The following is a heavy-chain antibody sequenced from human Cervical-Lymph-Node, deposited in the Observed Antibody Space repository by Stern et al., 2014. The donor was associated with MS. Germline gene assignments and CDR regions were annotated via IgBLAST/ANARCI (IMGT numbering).Heavy chain of an antibody. CDR1: GFTFSTYG. CDR2: ISYDGSNK. Sequence: QVQLVQSGGGVVQPGRSLRLSCAASGFTFSTYGMHWVRQAPGKGLDWVGVISYDGSNKYHADSVKGRFTISRDNSKSTLYLQMNSLRVEDTALYFCARVWEGLQLGGDALDIWGQGTMVTVSS. J-gene: IGHJ3*02. V-gene: IGHV3-30*19. CDR3: ARVWEGLQLGGDALDI. D-gene: IGHD5-24*01.